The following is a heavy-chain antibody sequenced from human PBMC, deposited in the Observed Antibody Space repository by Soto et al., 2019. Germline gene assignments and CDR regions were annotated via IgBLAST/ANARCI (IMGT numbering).Heavy chain of an antibody. CDR1: CDSIISFY. CDR2: IYFTGST. D-gene: IGHD3-22*01. CDR3: ARRNYYDSSGYLRFNWFDP. V-gene: IGHV4-59*01. J-gene: IGHJ5*02. Sequence: PSETLSLTCTVSCDSIISFYRSWIRQPPGKGLEWIGHIYFTGSTSYNPSLKSRVTISVDTSKNQFSLKMSSVTAADTAVYYCARRNYYDSSGYLRFNWFDPWGQGTLVTVS.